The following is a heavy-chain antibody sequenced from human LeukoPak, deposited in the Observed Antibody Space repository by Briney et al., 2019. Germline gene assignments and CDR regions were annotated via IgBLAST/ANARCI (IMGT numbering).Heavy chain of an antibody. D-gene: IGHD6-19*01. V-gene: IGHV3-48*03. J-gene: IGHJ4*02. CDR3: TTLTVATNFDY. Sequence: GGSLRLSCAASGFSFSVYEMHWVRQAPGKGLEWISDISSSGTTTYYADSVKGRFTISRDNAKKSLYLQMNNLRAEDTAVCYCTTLTVATNFDYWGQGTLVTVSS. CDR1: GFSFSVYE. CDR2: ISSSGTTT.